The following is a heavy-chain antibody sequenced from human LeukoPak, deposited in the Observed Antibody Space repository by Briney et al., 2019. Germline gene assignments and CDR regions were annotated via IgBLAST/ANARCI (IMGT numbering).Heavy chain of an antibody. V-gene: IGHV3-66*01. CDR2: TYSGGST. Sequence: GGSLRLSCAASGFTVSSKYMSWVRQAPGKGLEWVSVTYSGGSTYYADSVKGRFTISRDNSKNTVYLQMNSLRAEDTAVYYCARDCSASSSDYYPLGYWGQGTLVTVSS. CDR3: ARDCSASSSDYYPLGY. D-gene: IGHD3-22*01. CDR1: GFTVSSKY. J-gene: IGHJ4*02.